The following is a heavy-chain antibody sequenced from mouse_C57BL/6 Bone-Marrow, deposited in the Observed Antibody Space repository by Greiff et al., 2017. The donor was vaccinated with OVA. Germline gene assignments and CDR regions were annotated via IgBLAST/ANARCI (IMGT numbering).Heavy chain of an antibody. CDR3: ARGLGRGYFDV. D-gene: IGHD4-1*01. CDR2: INPYNGCT. V-gene: IGHV1-19*01. CDR1: GYTFTDYY. J-gene: IGHJ1*03. Sequence: VQLQQSGPVLVKPGASVKMSCKASGYTFTDYYMNWVKQSHGKSLEWIGVINPYNGCTSYNQKFKGKATLPVDKSSSTAYMELNSLTSEDSAVYYCARGLGRGYFDVWGTGTTVTVSS.